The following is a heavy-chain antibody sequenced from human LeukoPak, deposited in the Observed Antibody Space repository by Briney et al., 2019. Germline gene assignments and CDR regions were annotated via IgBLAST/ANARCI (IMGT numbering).Heavy chain of an antibody. J-gene: IGHJ4*02. CDR2: ISYDGSNK. CDR1: GFTFSSYG. V-gene: IGHV3-30*03. CDR3: ARSDGSSWYSLHEY. Sequence: PGGSLRLSCAASGFTFSSYGMHWVRQAPGKGLEWVAVISYDGSNKYYADSVKGRFTISRDNSKNTLYLQMNSLRAEDTAVYYCARSDGSSWYSLHEYWGQGTLVTVSS. D-gene: IGHD6-13*01.